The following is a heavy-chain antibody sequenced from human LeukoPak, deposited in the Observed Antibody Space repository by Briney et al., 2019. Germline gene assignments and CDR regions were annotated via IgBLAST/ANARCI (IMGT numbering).Heavy chain of an antibody. J-gene: IGHJ4*02. CDR2: ISSSSSYI. CDR1: GFSFSSYS. D-gene: IGHD4-17*01. V-gene: IGHV3-21*01. CDR3: APSTVTTGY. Sequence: GGSLRLSCAASGFSFSSYSMNWVRQAPGKGLEWVSSISSSSSYIYYADSVKGRFTISRDNAKNSLYLQMNSLRAEDTAVYYCAPSTVTTGYWGQGTLVTVSS.